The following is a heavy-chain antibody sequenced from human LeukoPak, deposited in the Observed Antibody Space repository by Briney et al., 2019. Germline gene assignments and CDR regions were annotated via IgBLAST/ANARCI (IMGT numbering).Heavy chain of an antibody. CDR3: AKDLLGWSSPR. V-gene: IGHV4-61*02. J-gene: IGHJ3*01. Sequence: KPSETLSLTCTVSGGSFSSSSYYWSWIRQPAGKGLEWIGRIYNTGRVTYNPSLEGRVTISIDTSKNHFSLQLNSVTAADTAVYYCAKDLLGWSSPRWGQGTMVTVSS. CDR1: GGSFSSSSYY. CDR2: IYNTGRV. D-gene: IGHD3-3*01.